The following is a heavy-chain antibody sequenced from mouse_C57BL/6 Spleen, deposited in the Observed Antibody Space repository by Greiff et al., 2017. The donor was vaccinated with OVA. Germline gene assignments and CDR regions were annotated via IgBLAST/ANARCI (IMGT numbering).Heavy chain of an antibody. CDR2: IYPGDGDT. D-gene: IGHD1-1*01. Sequence: QLQQSDPYLVKPGASVKISCKASGYAFSSSWMNWVKQRPGKGLEWIGRIYPGDGDTNYNGKFKGKATLTADKSSSTAYMQLSSLTSEDSAVYFCARDYGSSYGFAYWGQGTLVTVSA. CDR3: ARDYGSSYGFAY. V-gene: IGHV1-82*01. CDR1: GYAFSSSW. J-gene: IGHJ3*01.